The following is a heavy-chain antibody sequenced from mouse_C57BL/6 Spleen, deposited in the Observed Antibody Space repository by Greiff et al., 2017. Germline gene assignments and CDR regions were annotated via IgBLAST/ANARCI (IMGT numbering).Heavy chain of an antibody. CDR2: INPYNGGT. J-gene: IGHJ2*01. CDR3: ARGYYVFDY. CDR1: GYTFTDYY. D-gene: IGHD2-3*01. V-gene: IGHV1-19*01. Sequence: EVKLQQSGPVLVKPGASVKMSCKASGYTFTDYYMNWVKQSHGKSLEWIGVINPYNGGTSYNQKFKGKATLTVDKSSSTAYMELNSLTSEDSAVYYCARGYYVFDYWGQGTTLTVSS.